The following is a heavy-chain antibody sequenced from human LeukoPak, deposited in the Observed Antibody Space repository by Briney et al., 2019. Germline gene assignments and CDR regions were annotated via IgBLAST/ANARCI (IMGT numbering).Heavy chain of an antibody. CDR2: INHSGST. Sequence: SETLSLTCAVYGGSFSGYYWSWIRQPPGKGLEWIGEINHSGSTNYNPSLKSRVTKSVDTSKNQFSLKLSSVTAADTAVYYCARGRQQLVRWGQGTLVTVSS. CDR3: ARGRQQLVR. D-gene: IGHD6-13*01. CDR1: GGSFSGYY. J-gene: IGHJ4*02. V-gene: IGHV4-34*01.